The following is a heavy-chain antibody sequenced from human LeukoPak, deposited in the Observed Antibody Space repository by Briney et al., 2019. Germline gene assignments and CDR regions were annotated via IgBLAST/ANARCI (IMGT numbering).Heavy chain of an antibody. CDR3: AKVLAYGDRGFDY. Sequence: GGSLRLSCAASGFTFSSYAMSWVRQAPGKGLEWVSGISWNSGSIGYADSVKGRFTISRDNAKNSLYLQMNSLRAEDTALYYCAKVLAYGDRGFDYWGQGTLVTVSS. CDR1: GFTFSSYA. J-gene: IGHJ4*02. D-gene: IGHD4-17*01. CDR2: ISWNSGSI. V-gene: IGHV3-9*01.